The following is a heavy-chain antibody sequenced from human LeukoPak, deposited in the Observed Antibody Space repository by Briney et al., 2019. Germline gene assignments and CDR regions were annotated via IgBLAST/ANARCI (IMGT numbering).Heavy chain of an antibody. CDR2: INRGGSST. D-gene: IGHD5-18*01. V-gene: IGHV3-74*01. CDR1: GFTFSTYW. CDR3: ARGDEYTYGYFDY. J-gene: IGHJ4*02. Sequence: PGGSLRLFCAASGFTFSTYWMHWVRQAPGKGLVWVSLINRGGSSTSYADSVKGRFTISRDNAKNTVYMQMNSLRAEDTAVYYCARGDEYTYGYFDYWGQGTLVTVSS.